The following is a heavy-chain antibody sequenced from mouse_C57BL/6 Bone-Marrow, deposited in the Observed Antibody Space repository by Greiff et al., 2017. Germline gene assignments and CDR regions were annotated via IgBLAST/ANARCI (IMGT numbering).Heavy chain of an antibody. J-gene: IGHJ1*03. V-gene: IGHV1-72*01. CDR1: GYTFTSYW. CDR2: IDPNSGGT. CDR3: ARGKDWDWYMDD. D-gene: IGHD4-1*01. Sequence: VKLQQPGAELAKPGASVKLSCKASGYTFTSYWMHWVKQRPGRGLEWIGRIDPNSGGTKYNEKFKSKATLTVDKPSSTAYMQLSRLTSEDSAVYYCARGKDWDWYMDDWGTGTTVTVSS.